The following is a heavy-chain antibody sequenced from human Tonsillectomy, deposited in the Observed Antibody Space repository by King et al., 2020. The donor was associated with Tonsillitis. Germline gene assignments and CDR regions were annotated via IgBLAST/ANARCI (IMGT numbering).Heavy chain of an antibody. V-gene: IGHV3-23*04. CDR3: AKAGDYGDYDCFDP. CDR1: GFTFNSYA. Sequence: VQLVQSGGGLVQPGGSLRLSCAASGFTFNSYAMSWVRQAPGKGLEWVSGISGRDGSTNYADSVKGRFTVSRDNSNNTLYLQMSSLRAEDTAVYYCAKAGDYGDYDCFDPWGQGTPVTVSS. D-gene: IGHD4-17*01. J-gene: IGHJ5*02. CDR2: ISGRDGST.